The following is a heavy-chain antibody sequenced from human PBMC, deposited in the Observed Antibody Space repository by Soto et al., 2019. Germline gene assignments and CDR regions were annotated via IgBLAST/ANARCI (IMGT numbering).Heavy chain of an antibody. CDR1: GYNFSDFA. CDR2: INAGIGNF. J-gene: IGHJ6*02. CDR3: ARPSCSTPDCLRPYDLYGLDV. Sequence: QVQLVQSGAEVKKPGASVKISCKTSGYNFSDFAIHWVRQTAGLRLEWIGWINAGIGNFNYSQKFQGRVSLTMDTSTSTVYMELRRRTSEDTAVYYCARPSCSTPDCLRPYDLYGLDVWGHGTAVTGS. D-gene: IGHD2-15*01. V-gene: IGHV1-3*01.